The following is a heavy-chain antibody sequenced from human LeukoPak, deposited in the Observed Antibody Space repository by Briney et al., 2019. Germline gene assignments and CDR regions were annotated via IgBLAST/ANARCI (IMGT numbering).Heavy chain of an antibody. D-gene: IGHD6-13*01. J-gene: IGHJ4*02. Sequence: SETLSLTCTVSGGSISSYFWSWIRRPPGKGLEWVGYIYYSGSTNYNPSLKSRVTISVDPSKNQFSLKLTSVTAADTAVYYCARQGVAAAGYYFDYWGQGILVTVSS. CDR1: GGSISSYF. CDR2: IYYSGST. CDR3: ARQGVAAAGYYFDY. V-gene: IGHV4-59*08.